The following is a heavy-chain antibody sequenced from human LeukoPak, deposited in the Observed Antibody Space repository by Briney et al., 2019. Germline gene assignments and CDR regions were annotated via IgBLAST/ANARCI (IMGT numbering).Heavy chain of an antibody. J-gene: IGHJ4*02. CDR1: GFTFSNYG. CDR2: IRYDGSNE. V-gene: IGHV3-30*02. Sequence: PGGSLRLSCAASGFTFSNYGMHWVRQAPGKGLEWVAFIRYDGSNEYYIDSVKGRFTISRDNSKNTLYLEMKSLRAEDMAVYYCAKESGSYDYFDHWGQGTLVTVSS. D-gene: IGHD1-26*01. CDR3: AKESGSYDYFDH.